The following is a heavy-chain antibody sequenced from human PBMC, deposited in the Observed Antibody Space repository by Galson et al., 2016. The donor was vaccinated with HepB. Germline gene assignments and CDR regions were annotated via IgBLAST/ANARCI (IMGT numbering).Heavy chain of an antibody. V-gene: IGHV3-33*01. J-gene: IGHJ1*01. CDR1: GFSLSSYA. CDR3: ARDRPTDRYCSGGSCYSRYFQH. D-gene: IGHD2-15*01. CDR2: IWFDGSNT. Sequence: SLRLSCATSGFSLSSYAMHWVRQAPGKGLEWVAVIWFDGSNTYNGTNAYYADSVKGRFTISRDNSKNTLILQMNSLRAEDTALYYCARDRPTDRYCSGGSCYSRYFQHWGQGTLVTVSS.